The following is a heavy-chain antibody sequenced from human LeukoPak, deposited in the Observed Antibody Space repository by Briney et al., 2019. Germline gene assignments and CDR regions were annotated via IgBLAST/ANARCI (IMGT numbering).Heavy chain of an antibody. V-gene: IGHV1-18*01. J-gene: IGHJ6*02. CDR1: GYTFTSYG. D-gene: IGHD2-2*01. CDR3: AKARRQIVVKHDAMDV. CDR2: ISAYNGNT. Sequence: VASVKVSCKASGYTFTSYGISWVRQAPGQGLEWMGWISAYNGNTNYAQKLQGRVTMTTDTSTSTAYMELSSLRSEDTAVYYCAKARRQIVVKHDAMDVWGQGTTVTVSS.